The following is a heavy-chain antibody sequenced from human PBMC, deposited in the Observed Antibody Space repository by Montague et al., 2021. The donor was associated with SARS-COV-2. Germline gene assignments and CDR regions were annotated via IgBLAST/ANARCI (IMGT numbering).Heavy chain of an antibody. CDR1: GASISSYY. V-gene: IGHV4-59*01. CDR2: IYYSGRT. D-gene: IGHD6-19*01. CDR3: ASGSGWMGNAFDI. Sequence: SETLSLTCTVSGASISSYYWSWIRKPPGKGMEWIGYIYYSGRTNYNPSPKSRVTISVDTSKNQFSLKLSSVTAADTAVYYCASGSGWMGNAFDIWGQGTMVTVSS. J-gene: IGHJ3*02.